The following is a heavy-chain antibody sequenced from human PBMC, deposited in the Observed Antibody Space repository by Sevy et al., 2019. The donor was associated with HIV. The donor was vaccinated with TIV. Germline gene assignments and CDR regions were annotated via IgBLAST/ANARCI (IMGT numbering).Heavy chain of an antibody. V-gene: IGHV4-59*01. CDR1: GGSISSYF. CDR3: ARDSTTRPRVLDY. Sequence: SETLSLTCSVSGGSISSYFWTWVRQSPGKGLELIGNIYFTGNTDYSPSLKSRITLSLDTSKSQFSLTLKTVTAAETAIYFCARDSTTRPRVLDYWGQGTLVTVSS. J-gene: IGHJ4*02. D-gene: IGHD1-1*01. CDR2: IYFTGNT.